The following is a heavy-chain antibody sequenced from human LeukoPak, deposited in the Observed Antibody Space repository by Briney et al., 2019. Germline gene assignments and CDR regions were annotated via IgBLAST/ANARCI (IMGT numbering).Heavy chain of an antibody. CDR3: ARRIAAAAAPYYFDY. J-gene: IGHJ4*02. Sequence: GGSLRLSCAASGFTFSSYAMSWVRQAPGKGLEWVSAISGSGGSTYYADSVKGRFTISRDNAKNTLYLQMNSLRAEDTAVCYCARRIAAAAAPYYFDYWGQGTLVTVSS. CDR2: ISGSGGST. CDR1: GFTFSSYA. D-gene: IGHD6-13*01. V-gene: IGHV3-23*01.